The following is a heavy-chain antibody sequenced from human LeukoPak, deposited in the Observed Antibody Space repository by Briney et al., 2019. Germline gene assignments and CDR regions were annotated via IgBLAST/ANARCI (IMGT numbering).Heavy chain of an antibody. CDR3: ARDRQWLVDY. Sequence: GGSLRLSCAASGFTFSSYSMNWVRQAPGKGLEWVSYISSSSSTIYYADSVKGRFTISRDNAKNSLYLQMNSLRAEDTAVYYCARDRQWLVDYWGQGTLVTVSS. V-gene: IGHV3-48*01. J-gene: IGHJ4*02. CDR2: ISSSSSTI. CDR1: GFTFSSYS. D-gene: IGHD6-19*01.